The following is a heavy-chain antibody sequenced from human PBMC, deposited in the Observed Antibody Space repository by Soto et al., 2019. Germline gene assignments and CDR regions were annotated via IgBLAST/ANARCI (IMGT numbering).Heavy chain of an antibody. Sequence: SETLSLTCAGYGWSFSGYYWIWLRPPPGKGLEWIGEINHSGSTNYNPSLKSRVTISVDTSKNQFSLKLSSVTAADTAVYYCVKEMAGSYYSAYHFDFWGQGNQVTVSS. CDR1: GWSFSGYY. J-gene: IGHJ4*02. CDR3: VKEMAGSYYSAYHFDF. V-gene: IGHV4-34*01. D-gene: IGHD1-26*01. CDR2: INHSGST.